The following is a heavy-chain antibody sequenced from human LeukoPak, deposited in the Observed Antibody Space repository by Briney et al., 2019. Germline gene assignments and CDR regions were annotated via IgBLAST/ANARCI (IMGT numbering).Heavy chain of an antibody. CDR2: IIPIFVTA. D-gene: IGHD4-17*01. J-gene: IGHJ4*02. V-gene: IGHV1-69*05. CDR3: AQPGHDYGDPGPLDY. Sequence: SVKVSCNASRRTSSSYAISWVRQAPGQGLEWRGGIIPIFVTAKYAQKFQGRVTITTDESTSTAYMELSSLRSEDTAVYYCAQPGHDYGDPGPLDYWGQGTLVTVSS. CDR1: RRTSSSYA.